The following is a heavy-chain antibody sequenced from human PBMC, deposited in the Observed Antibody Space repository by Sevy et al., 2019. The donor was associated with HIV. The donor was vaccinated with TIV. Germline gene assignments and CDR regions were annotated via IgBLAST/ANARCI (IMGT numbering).Heavy chain of an antibody. J-gene: IGHJ5*02. D-gene: IGHD6-19*01. V-gene: IGHV4-59*08. Sequence: SETLSLTCTVSGGSITSLYWNWIRQPPGKGLEWIANIYYNGHINYNPSLKSRVTLSLDTSKNQFSLRLSSVTAADTAMYYCAHANARGRGCSWGQGTLVTVSS. CDR2: IYYNGHI. CDR3: AHANARGRGCS. CDR1: GGSITSLY.